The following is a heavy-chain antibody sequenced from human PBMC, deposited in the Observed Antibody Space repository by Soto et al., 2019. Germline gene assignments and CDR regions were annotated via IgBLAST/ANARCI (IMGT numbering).Heavy chain of an antibody. CDR1: GFTFSGSA. Sequence: SVKVSCKASGFTFSGSAVQWVRQARGQRLEWIGKIVVGSGNTNYAQKFQERVTITRDMSTSTAYMELSSLRSEDTAFYYCAAFDPGPMGFDPWGQGTLVTVSS. V-gene: IGHV1-58*01. J-gene: IGHJ5*02. D-gene: IGHD3-9*01. CDR3: AAFDPGPMGFDP. CDR2: IVVGSGNT.